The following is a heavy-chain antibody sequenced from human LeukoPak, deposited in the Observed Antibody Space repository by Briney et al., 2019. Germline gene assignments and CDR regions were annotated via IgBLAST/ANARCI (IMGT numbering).Heavy chain of an antibody. CDR1: GGSISSYY. CDR2: IYYSGST. J-gene: IGHJ4*02. V-gene: IGHV4-59*01. CDR3: ARVAPPATFDY. Sequence: SETLSLTCTVSGGSISSYYWSWIRQPPGKGLEWIGYIYYSGSTNYNPSLKSRVTISVNTSKNQFSLKLSSVTAADTAVYYCARVAPPATFDYWGQGTLVTVSS.